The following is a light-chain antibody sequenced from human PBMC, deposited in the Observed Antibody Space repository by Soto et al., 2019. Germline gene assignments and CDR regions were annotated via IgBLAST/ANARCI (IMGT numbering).Light chain of an antibody. CDR2: GAS. CDR3: QKYNSAPWT. J-gene: IGKJ1*01. Sequence: DIQMTQSPSSLSASVGVRVTITCRASQDISNYLAWYQQKPGKVPKLLIYGASTLQSGVPSRFSGSGSGTDFTLTISSLQPEDVATYYCQKYNSAPWTFGQGTKVEIK. CDR1: QDISNY. V-gene: IGKV1-27*01.